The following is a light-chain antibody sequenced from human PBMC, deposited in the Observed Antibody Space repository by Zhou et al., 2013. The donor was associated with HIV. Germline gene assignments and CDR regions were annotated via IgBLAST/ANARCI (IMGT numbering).Light chain of an antibody. V-gene: IGKV3-20*01. CDR2: GAF. CDR1: QSISAY. CDR3: QQYGSSPPNT. Sequence: EIVMTQSPVTLSVSPGERATLSCRASQSISAYLAWYQQKPGQAPRLLIHGAFSRATGIPDRFSGSGSGTDFTLTISRLEPEDFAVYYCQQYGSSPPNTFGQGTRLEIK. J-gene: IGKJ2*01.